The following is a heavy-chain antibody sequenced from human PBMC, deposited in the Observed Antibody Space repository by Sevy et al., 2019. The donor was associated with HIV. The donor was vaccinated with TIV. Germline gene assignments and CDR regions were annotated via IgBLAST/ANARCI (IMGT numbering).Heavy chain of an antibody. CDR2: ISYEGTET. D-gene: IGHD1-26*01. J-gene: IGHJ4*01. CDR1: GFAFSTHA. V-gene: IGHV3-30-3*01. Sequence: GGSLRLSCAASGFAFSTHAMHWVRQAPGKGLEWVAVISYEGTETFYAASVEGRFTISRDNSKNMLFLQINSLKPEDTAVYYCARDGVYSIKWYPLYWGHGTLVTVSS. CDR3: ARDGVYSIKWYPLY.